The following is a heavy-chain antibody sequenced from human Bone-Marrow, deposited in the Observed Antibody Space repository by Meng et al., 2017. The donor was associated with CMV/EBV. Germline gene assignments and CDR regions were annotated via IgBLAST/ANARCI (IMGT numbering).Heavy chain of an antibody. V-gene: IGHV4-34*01. CDR1: GGSFSGYY. D-gene: IGHD1-26*01. CDR3: ARAPIGTSERPFDY. J-gene: IGHJ4*02. Sequence: GSLRLSCAVYGGSFSGYYWSWIRQPPGKGLEWIGEINHSGSTNYNPSLKSRVTTSVDTSKNQFSLKLSSVTAADTAVYYCARAPIGTSERPFDYWGQGTLVTVSS. CDR2: INHSGST.